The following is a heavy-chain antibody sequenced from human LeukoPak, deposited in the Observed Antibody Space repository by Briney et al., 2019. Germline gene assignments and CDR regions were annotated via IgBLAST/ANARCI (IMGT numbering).Heavy chain of an antibody. J-gene: IGHJ6*02. Sequence: PGGSLRLSCAASGFTFSSYEMNWVRQAPGKGLEWVSYISSSGSTIYYADSVKGRFTISRDNAKNSLYLQMNSLRAEDTAVYYCAGGATMVLPIYYGMDVWGQGTTVTVSS. CDR1: GFTFSSYE. D-gene: IGHD3-10*01. CDR2: ISSSGSTI. CDR3: AGGATMVLPIYYGMDV. V-gene: IGHV3-48*03.